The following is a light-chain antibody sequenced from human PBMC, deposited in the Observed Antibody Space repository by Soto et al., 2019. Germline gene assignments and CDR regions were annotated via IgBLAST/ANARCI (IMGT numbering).Light chain of an antibody. CDR1: PSFSSL. J-gene: IGKJ1*01. CDR2: DAS. Sequence: DIQMTRSPSTLSASVGDRVTISCRASPSFSSLLAWHQQKPRKAHKLLIYDASSLESGVPSRFSGSRSGTEFTLTISRLQPDDFATYYCQQYYSYWTFGQGTKVDIK. CDR3: QQYYSYWT. V-gene: IGKV1-5*01.